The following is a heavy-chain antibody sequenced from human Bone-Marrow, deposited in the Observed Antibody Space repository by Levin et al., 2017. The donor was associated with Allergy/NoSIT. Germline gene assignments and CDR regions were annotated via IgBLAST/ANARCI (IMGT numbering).Heavy chain of an antibody. CDR1: GYTFTSYA. CDR3: ARGGYYGSGSYYYYGMDV. J-gene: IGHJ6*02. CDR2: INAGNGNT. Sequence: ASVKVSCKASGYTFTSYAMHWVRQAPGQRLEWMGWINAGNGNTKYSQKFQGRVTITRDTSASTAYMELSSLRSEDTAVYYCARGGYYGSGSYYYYGMDVWGQGTTVTVSS. D-gene: IGHD3-10*01. V-gene: IGHV1-3*01.